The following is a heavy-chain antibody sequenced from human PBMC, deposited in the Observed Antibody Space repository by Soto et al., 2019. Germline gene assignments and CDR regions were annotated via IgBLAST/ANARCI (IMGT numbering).Heavy chain of an antibody. CDR3: ACAEAFGNERGFAF. D-gene: IGHD3-16*01. Sequence: GEALNISCKTSGYRVTECWIGWVRQKPGKGLEWLGMVFPGDSDTRYSPSFHGHVTVSADKSTNTAYLRWSSLRASDTAMYYYACAEAFGNERGFAFWGQGTLVSVSS. CDR1: GYRVTECW. CDR2: VFPGDSDT. V-gene: IGHV5-51*01. J-gene: IGHJ4*02.